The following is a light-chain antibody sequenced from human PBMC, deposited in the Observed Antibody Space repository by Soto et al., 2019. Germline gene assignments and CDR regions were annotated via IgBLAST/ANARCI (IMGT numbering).Light chain of an antibody. CDR3: QQRRNWPPWT. CDR2: DAS. V-gene: IGKV3-11*01. J-gene: IGKJ1*01. Sequence: EIVLTQSPAPLSLSPGERATLSCRASQSVSSYLAWYQQKPGQAPRLLIYDASNRATGIPARFSGSGSGTDFTLTISSLEPEDLAVYYCQQRRNWPPWTFGQGTKVEIK. CDR1: QSVSSY.